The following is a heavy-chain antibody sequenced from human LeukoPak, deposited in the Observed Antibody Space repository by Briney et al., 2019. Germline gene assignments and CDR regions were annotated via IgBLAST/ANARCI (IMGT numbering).Heavy chain of an antibody. CDR1: GFTFSSYA. V-gene: IGHV3-30*04. D-gene: IGHD3-22*01. J-gene: IGHJ4*02. CDR3: ARGYYYDSSGYFDY. CDR2: ISYDGSNK. Sequence: GGSLSLSCAASGFTFSSYAMHWVRQAPGKGLEWVAVISYDGSNKYYADSVKGRFTISRDNSKNTLYLQMNSLRAEDTAVYYCARGYYYDSSGYFDYWGQGTLVTVSS.